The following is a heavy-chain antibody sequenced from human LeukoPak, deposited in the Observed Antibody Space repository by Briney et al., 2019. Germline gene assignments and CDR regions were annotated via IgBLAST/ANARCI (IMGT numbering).Heavy chain of an antibody. CDR3: ARTQILDC. CDR2: INTNNGVI. CDR1: GYTFSRHY. V-gene: IGHV1-2*02. J-gene: IGHJ4*02. Sequence: ASVKVSCKASGYTFSRHYIHWVRQAPGQGLEWMGWINTNNGVIHFAQKFQGRVTMTRDTSISTVYMDLSGLRGDDTAVYCCARTQILDCWGQGTLVTVSS.